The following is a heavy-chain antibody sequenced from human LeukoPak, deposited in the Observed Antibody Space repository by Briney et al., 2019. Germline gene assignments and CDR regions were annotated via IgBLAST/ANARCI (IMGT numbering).Heavy chain of an antibody. V-gene: IGHV3-30*02. CDR3: ANIRETFNDAFDI. Sequence: AGGSLRLSCAASGFTFSSYGMHWVRQAPGKGLEGVAFMRYDGSNKYYADSVKGRITISRDNSKNTLYLQMNSLRAEDTAVYYCANIRETFNDAFDIWGQGTMVTVSS. J-gene: IGHJ3*02. D-gene: IGHD3-10*01. CDR2: MRYDGSNK. CDR1: GFTFSSYG.